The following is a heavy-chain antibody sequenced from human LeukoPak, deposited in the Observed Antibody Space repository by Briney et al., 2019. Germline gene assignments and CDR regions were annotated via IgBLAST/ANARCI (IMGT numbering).Heavy chain of an antibody. D-gene: IGHD6-19*01. CDR2: IYYSGST. J-gene: IGHJ4*02. CDR3: ASRSSGFPFDY. Sequence: SETLSLTCTVSGGSISSSSYYWGWIRQPPGKGLEWIGSIYYSGSTYYNPSLKSRVTISVDTSKNQFSLKLSSVTAADTAVYYCASRSSGFPFDYWGQGTLVTVSS. CDR1: GGSISSSSYY. V-gene: IGHV4-39*07.